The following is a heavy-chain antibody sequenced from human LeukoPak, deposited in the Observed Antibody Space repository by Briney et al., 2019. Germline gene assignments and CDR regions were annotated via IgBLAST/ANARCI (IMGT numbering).Heavy chain of an antibody. D-gene: IGHD3-3*01. J-gene: IGHJ6*03. CDR1: GFTFTTYW. Sequence: GGSLRLSCAASGFTFTTYWMGWVRQAPGKGLEWVANINPDGSEKYYVDSVKGRFTISRDNAKNSLYLQMNSLRAEDAAVYYCARLNYDFWSGYYSYYMDVWGKGTTVTVSS. V-gene: IGHV3-7*01. CDR3: ARLNYDFWSGYYSYYMDV. CDR2: INPDGSEK.